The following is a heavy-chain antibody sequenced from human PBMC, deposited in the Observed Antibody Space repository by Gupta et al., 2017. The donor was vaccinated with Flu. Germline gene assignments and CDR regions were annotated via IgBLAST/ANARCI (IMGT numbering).Heavy chain of an antibody. J-gene: IGHJ6*02. CDR1: GFTFSSYG. Sequence: QVQLVESGGGVVQPGRSLRLSCAASGFTFSSYGMHWVRQAPGKGLEWVAVISYDGSNKYYADSVKGRFTISRDNSKNTLYLQMNSLRAEDTAVYYCAKDTATVTTIAYYGMDVWGQGTTVTVSS. CDR2: ISYDGSNK. V-gene: IGHV3-30*18. D-gene: IGHD4-11*01. CDR3: AKDTATVTTIAYYGMDV.